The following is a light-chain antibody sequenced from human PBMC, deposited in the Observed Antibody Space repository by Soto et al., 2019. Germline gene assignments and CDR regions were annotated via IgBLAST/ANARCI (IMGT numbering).Light chain of an antibody. CDR1: SSDGGYYNY. CDR3: SSYTSSSSYV. Sequence: QSVLTQPASVSGSPGQSITISCTGTSSDGGYYNYVSWYQQHPGKAPKLMIYEVSNRPSGVSNRFSGSKSGNTASLTISGLHADDEADYYCSSYTSSSSYVFGHRTKVTV. J-gene: IGLJ1*01. V-gene: IGLV2-14*01. CDR2: EVS.